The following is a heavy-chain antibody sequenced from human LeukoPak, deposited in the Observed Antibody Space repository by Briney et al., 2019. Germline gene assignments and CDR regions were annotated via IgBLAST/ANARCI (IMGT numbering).Heavy chain of an antibody. Sequence: PSQTLSLTCTVSGGSTSYFNSGWIPQPPGKGLEWIGYIYYSGNTKYNPSLKSRLTISLDTSKNQFSLNLSSVTAADTAVYYCARSYSETGYYYYGLDVWGQGTTVTVSS. J-gene: IGHJ6*02. D-gene: IGHD1-26*01. V-gene: IGHV4-59*01. CDR1: GGSTSYFN. CDR3: ARSYSETGYYYYGLDV. CDR2: IYYSGNT.